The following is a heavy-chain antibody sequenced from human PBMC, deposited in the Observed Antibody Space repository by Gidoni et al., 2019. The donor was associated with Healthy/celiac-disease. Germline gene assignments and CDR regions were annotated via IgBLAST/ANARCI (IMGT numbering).Heavy chain of an antibody. J-gene: IGHJ2*01. CDR1: GGSICSISYY. CDR3: ARRGASSSWYDWYFDL. D-gene: IGHD6-13*01. CDR2: IYYSGST. Sequence: QLQLQESGPGLVKPSETLSLTRTVSGGSICSISYYWGWIRQPPGKGLEWIGSIYYSGSTYYNPSLKSRITISVDTSKNQFSLRLSSVTAADTAVYYCARRGASSSWYDWYFDLWGRGTLVTVSS. V-gene: IGHV4-39*01.